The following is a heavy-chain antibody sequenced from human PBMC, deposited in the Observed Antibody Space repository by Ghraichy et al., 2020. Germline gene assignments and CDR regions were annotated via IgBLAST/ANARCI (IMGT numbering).Heavy chain of an antibody. D-gene: IGHD1-26*01. CDR1: GYIFSSSG. CDR2: ISIYTGNT. V-gene: IGHV1-18*01. Sequence: ASVKVSCKASGYIFSSSGISWVRQAPGQGLEWMAWISIYTGNTKYAQNHQGRVTVTTETSTSTAYMELTSLRSNDTAVYYFARQMYSGSYYGMDVWGQGTTVTVSS. J-gene: IGHJ6*02. CDR3: ARQMYSGSYYGMDV.